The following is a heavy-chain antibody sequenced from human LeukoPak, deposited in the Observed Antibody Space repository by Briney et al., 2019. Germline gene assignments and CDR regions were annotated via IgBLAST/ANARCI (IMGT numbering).Heavy chain of an antibody. V-gene: IGHV3-66*01. D-gene: IGHD2-15*01. CDR2: IYSGGNT. J-gene: IGHJ4*02. CDR3: ARVQGSGLFRWY. Sequence: GGSLRLSCAASGFTVSSNYMSWVRQAPGKGLEWVSVIYSGGNTYYADSVKGRFTISRDISKNTLYLQMSSLRAEDTGPYYCARVQGSGLFRWYWGQGTLVTVSS. CDR1: GFTVSSNY.